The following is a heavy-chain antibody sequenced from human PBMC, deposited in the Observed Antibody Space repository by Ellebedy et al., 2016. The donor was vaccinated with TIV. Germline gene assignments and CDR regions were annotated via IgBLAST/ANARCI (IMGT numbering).Heavy chain of an antibody. V-gene: IGHV3-53*01. CDR1: GFTISNNY. CDR2: LHSGGTT. Sequence: GESLKISCAASGFTISNNYMSWVRQAPGKGLEWVAILHSGGTTFYADSVKGRFTISRDSSKNTLYLQMNNLRVEDTAVYYCARAPTVTSVFDCWGQGTLVTVSS. J-gene: IGHJ4*02. CDR3: ARAPTVTSVFDC. D-gene: IGHD4-17*01.